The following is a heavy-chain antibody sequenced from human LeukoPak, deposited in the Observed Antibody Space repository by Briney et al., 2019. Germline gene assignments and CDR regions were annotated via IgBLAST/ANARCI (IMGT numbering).Heavy chain of an antibody. J-gene: IGHJ4*02. D-gene: IGHD6-19*01. V-gene: IGHV4-30-2*01. CDR2: ISQSGNI. CDR1: GDSISSGGYS. Sequence: SQTLSLTCTVSGDSISSGGYSWSWIRQPPGKGLEWIGYIYHIGYISQSGNIYQSPSLKSRVTISLDTSRNQFSLKLSSVTAADTAVYYCARDRANSSGWTRTPITTYYFDYWGQGTLVTVSS. CDR3: ARDRANSSGWTRTPITTYYFDY.